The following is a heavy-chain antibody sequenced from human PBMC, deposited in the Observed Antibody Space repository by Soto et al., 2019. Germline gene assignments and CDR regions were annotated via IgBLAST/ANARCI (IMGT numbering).Heavy chain of an antibody. CDR1: GYTFTSYH. Sequence: QVQLVQSGAEVKKPGASVKVSCKASGYTFTSYHITWVRQAPGQGLEWMGWISAYNGKTNYAQKLQGRVTMTTDTATSSAYMELSSLRSEDTAVYYCARDSPPPREWGQGTLVTVSS. CDR3: ARDSPPPRE. CDR2: ISAYNGKT. J-gene: IGHJ4*02. V-gene: IGHV1-18*01.